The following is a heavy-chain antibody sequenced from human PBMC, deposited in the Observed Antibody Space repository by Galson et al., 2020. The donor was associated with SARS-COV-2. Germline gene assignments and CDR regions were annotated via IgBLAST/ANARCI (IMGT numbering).Heavy chain of an antibody. CDR1: GFTFSSYS. J-gene: IGHJ4*02. Sequence: GESLKISCAASGFTFSSYSMNWVRQAPGKGLEWVSYITSSSSYIYYADSVKGRFSISRDNAKDSLYLQMNSLRAEDTAVYYCARETTPMFSLDYWGLGTLVTVSS. D-gene: IGHD3-10*02. V-gene: IGHV3-21*01. CDR3: ARETTPMFSLDY. CDR2: ITSSSSYI.